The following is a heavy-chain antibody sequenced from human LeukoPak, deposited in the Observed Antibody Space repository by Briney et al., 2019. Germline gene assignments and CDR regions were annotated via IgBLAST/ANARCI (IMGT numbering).Heavy chain of an antibody. CDR1: GFTFSSYS. V-gene: IGHV3-48*01. D-gene: IGHD1-26*01. CDR3: AREFFESWGSYREAFDI. Sequence: GGSLRLSCAASGFTFSSYSMNWVRQAPGKGLEWVSYISSSSSTIHYADSVKGRFTISRDNAKNSLYLQMNSLRAEDTAVYYCAREFFESWGSYREAFDIWGQGTMVTVSS. CDR2: ISSSSSTI. J-gene: IGHJ3*02.